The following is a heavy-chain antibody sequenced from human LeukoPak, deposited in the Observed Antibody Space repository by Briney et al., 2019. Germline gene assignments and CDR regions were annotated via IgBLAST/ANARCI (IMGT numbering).Heavy chain of an antibody. CDR3: AKEVPGTTIYH. V-gene: IGHV3-66*01. CDR1: GFTVSSNY. Sequence: GGSLRLSCVASGFTVSSNYMSWVRQAPGKGLEWVSVIFRGGATYHADSVKGRFTISRDTYKNTVYLQMNSLTVEDTAVYYCAKEVPGTTIYHWGQGNLVTVSS. D-gene: IGHD4-11*01. CDR2: IFRGGAT. J-gene: IGHJ5*02.